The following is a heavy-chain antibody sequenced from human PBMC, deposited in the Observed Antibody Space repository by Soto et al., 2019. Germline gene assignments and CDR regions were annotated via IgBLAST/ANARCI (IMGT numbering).Heavy chain of an antibody. J-gene: IGHJ4*02. CDR3: AKDGGGYYFDQ. D-gene: IGHD3-16*01. V-gene: IGHV3-30*18. CDR2: ISYDGSNQ. CDR1: GFNFSRYG. Sequence: QVQLVESGGGVVQPGRSLRLSCAASGFNFSRYGMHWVRQAPGKGLEGVAVISYDGSNQYYADSMKGRFSISRDNSKNTLYLQMESLSTEDSAKYFCAKDGGGYYFDQWGQGTLVTVSS.